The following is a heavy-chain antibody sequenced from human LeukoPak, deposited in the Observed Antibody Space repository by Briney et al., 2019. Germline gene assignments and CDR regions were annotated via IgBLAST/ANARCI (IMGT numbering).Heavy chain of an antibody. CDR1: GFTFGEYA. J-gene: IGHJ4*02. D-gene: IGHD2-15*01. CDR3: TTTYCSGGSCDY. CDR2: IKSKTDGGTT. V-gene: IGHV3-15*01. Sequence: GGSLRLSCTGSGFTFGEYAMSWVRQAPGKGLEWVGRIKSKTDGGTTDYAAPVKGRFTISRDDSKNTLYLQMNSLKTEDTAVYYCTTTYCSGGSCDYWGQGTLVTVSS.